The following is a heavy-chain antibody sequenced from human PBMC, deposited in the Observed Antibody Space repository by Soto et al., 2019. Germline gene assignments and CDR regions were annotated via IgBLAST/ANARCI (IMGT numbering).Heavy chain of an antibody. CDR1: GGSVSGTSFY. CDR3: ARAPSSGYYYSFVGY. V-gene: IGHV4-61*01. CDR2: IYSGGTT. Sequence: SETLSLTCSVSGGSVSGTSFYWSWIRQPPGKGLEWIGYIYSGGTTNYNPSLKSRVTISVDTSKNQFSLRLSSVTAADTAVYYCARAPSSGYYYSFVGYWGQGTLVTVSS. J-gene: IGHJ4*02. D-gene: IGHD3-22*01.